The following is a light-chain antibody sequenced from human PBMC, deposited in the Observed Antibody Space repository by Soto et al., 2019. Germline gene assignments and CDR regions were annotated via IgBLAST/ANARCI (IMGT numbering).Light chain of an antibody. CDR3: AAWDDSLNARL. Sequence: QSVLTQPPSASGTPGQRVTISCSGSSSNIGSNPENWNQQLPGTAPKLLIYNSIKWPSGVPDRFSGSKSGTSATLAISGLQSEDEADYYGAAWDDSLNARLFGGGTKLTVL. CDR1: SSNIGSNP. J-gene: IGLJ3*02. V-gene: IGLV1-44*01. CDR2: NSI.